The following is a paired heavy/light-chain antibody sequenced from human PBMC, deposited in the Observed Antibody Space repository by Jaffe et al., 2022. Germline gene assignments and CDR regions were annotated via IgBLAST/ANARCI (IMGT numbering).Heavy chain of an antibody. D-gene: IGHD2-15*01. V-gene: IGHV3-48*03. CDR1: GFSLSSYE. J-gene: IGHJ4*02. CDR2: ISNSANTI. CDR3: AKIGGGVYSYHFDY. Sequence: EVQLVESGGGLVQPGRSLRLSCAASGFSLSSYEMTWVRQAPGKGLEWISYISNSANTIYYADSVKGRFTISKDNAKNSLYLQMNSLRAEDTAIYYCAKIGGGVYSYHFDYWGPGTLVTVS.
Light chain of an antibody. CDR1: GSDIGNYNY. V-gene: IGLV2-11*01. J-gene: IGLJ3*02. CDR2: DVY. Sequence: QSALTQPRSVSGSPGQSVTISCTGTGSDIGNYNYVSWYQQHPGKAPKLMIYDVYKRPSGVPDRFSGSKSGSTASLTISGLQAEDEADYYCCSFAVTYTFWVFGGATKLTVL. CDR3: CSFAVTYTFWV.